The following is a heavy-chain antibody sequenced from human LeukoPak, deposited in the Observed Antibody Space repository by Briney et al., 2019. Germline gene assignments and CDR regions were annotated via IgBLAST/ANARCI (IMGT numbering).Heavy chain of an antibody. V-gene: IGHV3-21*01. CDR1: GITISSHS. Sequence: KAGAFLILSCAVSGITISSHSMNWVRQAAGKGLEWVSSISSSSSYIYYADSVRGRFTISRDNAKNSLYLQRNSLRVEDTAVYYCARDLLVQGGKYGMDVWGQGTTVTV. CDR2: ISSSSSYI. J-gene: IGHJ6*02. D-gene: IGHD2-8*02. CDR3: ARDLLVQGGKYGMDV.